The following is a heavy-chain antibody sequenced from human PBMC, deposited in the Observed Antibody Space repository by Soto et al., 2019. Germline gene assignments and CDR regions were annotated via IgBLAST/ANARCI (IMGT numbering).Heavy chain of an antibody. CDR2: IYYSGST. D-gene: IGHD4-17*01. V-gene: IGHV4-59*01. CDR3: ARRAGDYGGNPDY. CDR1: GGSISSYY. J-gene: IGHJ4*02. Sequence: PSETLSLTCTVSGGSISSYYWNWIRQPPGKGLEWIGYIYYSGSTNYNPSLKSRVTISVDTSRNQFSLKVNSVTAADTAVYYCARRAGDYGGNPDYWGQGTLVTVSS.